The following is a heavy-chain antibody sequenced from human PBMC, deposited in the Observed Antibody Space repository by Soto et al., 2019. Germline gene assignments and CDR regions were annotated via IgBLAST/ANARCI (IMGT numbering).Heavy chain of an antibody. CDR1: GYSFTSYW. Sequence: GESLKISCKGSGYSFTSYWISWVRQMPGKGLEWMGRIDPSDSYTNYSPSFQGHVTISADKSISTAYLQWSSLKASDTAMYYCARHPDYGSGSYYNLTSAYYYYGMDVWGQGTTVTVS. CDR3: ARHPDYGSGSYYNLTSAYYYYGMDV. V-gene: IGHV5-10-1*01. D-gene: IGHD3-10*01. CDR2: IDPSDSYT. J-gene: IGHJ6*02.